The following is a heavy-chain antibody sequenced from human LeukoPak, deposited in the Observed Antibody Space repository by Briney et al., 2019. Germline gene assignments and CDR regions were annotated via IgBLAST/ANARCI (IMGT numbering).Heavy chain of an antibody. V-gene: IGHV4-34*01. Sequence: PGGSLRLSCSASGFTFSSYAMNWVRQPPGKGLEWLWEINHSGSTNYNPSLKSRVTISVDTSKNQFSLKLRSVTAADTAVYFCARGPPADYYDSSGFYYVFDYCGQGTLVTVSS. CDR2: INHSGST. J-gene: IGHJ4*02. D-gene: IGHD3-22*01. CDR1: GFTFSSYA. CDR3: ARGPPADYYDSSGFYYVFDY.